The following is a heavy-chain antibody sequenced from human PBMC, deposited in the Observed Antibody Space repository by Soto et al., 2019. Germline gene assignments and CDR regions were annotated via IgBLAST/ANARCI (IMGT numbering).Heavy chain of an antibody. CDR1: GGTFSSYA. V-gene: IGHV1-69*06. J-gene: IGHJ6*02. CDR3: ASPTREWLTPARDYYYGMDV. D-gene: IGHD3-3*01. CDR2: IIPIFGTA. Sequence: QVQLVQSGAEVKKPGSSVKVSCKASGGTFSSYAISWVRQAPGQGLEWMGGIIPIFGTANYAQKFQGRVTITADKSTSTAYMELSSLRSEDTAVSYCASPTREWLTPARDYYYGMDVWGQGTTVTVSS.